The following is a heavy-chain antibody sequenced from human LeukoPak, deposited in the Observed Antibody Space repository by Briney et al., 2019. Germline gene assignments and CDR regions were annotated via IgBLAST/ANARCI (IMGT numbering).Heavy chain of an antibody. CDR2: VYPDDSDT. V-gene: IGHV5-51*01. CDR3: ARPSGTYFPFDY. Sequence: GEALKISCKTSGCSFTRYWIAWVRQTPGKGLEWMGIVYPDDSDTRYSPAFQGQVPISADKSITTAYLHWSSLKASDTAVYYCARPSGTYFPFDYWGQGTLVTVSS. D-gene: IGHD1-26*01. CDR1: GCSFTRYW. J-gene: IGHJ4*02.